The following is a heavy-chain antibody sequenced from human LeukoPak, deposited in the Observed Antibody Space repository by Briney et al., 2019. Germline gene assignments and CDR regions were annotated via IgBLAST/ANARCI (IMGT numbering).Heavy chain of an antibody. V-gene: IGHV3-21*01. J-gene: IGHJ4*02. D-gene: IGHD6-19*01. CDR1: GFTFSSYS. CDR2: ISSSSSYI. Sequence: GGSLRLSCAASGFTFSSYSMNWVRQAPGKGLEWVSSISSSSSYIHYADSVKGRFTISRDNAKNSLYLQMNSLRAEDTAVYYCARSSIAVSGGLDYWGQGTLVTVSS. CDR3: ARSSIAVSGGLDY.